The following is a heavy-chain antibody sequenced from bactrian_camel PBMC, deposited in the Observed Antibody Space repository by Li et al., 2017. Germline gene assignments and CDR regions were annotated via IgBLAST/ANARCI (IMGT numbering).Heavy chain of an antibody. Sequence: VQLVESGGGSALAGGSVRLTCAASGYTFNTYSWFRQAPGQEREWVAAIDRGGGFTHYAASVKGRFTISRDNGKNTLYLQMNSLNPEDAAMYSCAAYTVAGYDELDTRAYKYWGQGTQVTVSS. D-gene: IGHD7*01. CDR2: IDRGGGFT. J-gene: IGHJ4*01. CDR1: GYTFNTY. CDR3: AAYTVAGYDELDTRAYKY. V-gene: IGHV3S31*01.